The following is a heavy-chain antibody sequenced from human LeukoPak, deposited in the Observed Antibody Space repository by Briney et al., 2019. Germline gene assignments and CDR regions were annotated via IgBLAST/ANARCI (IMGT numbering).Heavy chain of an antibody. Sequence: GGSLRLPCAASGFTFTSYAMSWVRQAPGKGLDWVSTISGSAVSTWYADSVKGRFTISRDNSKNTLYLQMNSLRAEDTAVYYCAKDSSSAWFDPWGQGTLVTVSS. CDR3: AKDSSSAWFDP. CDR2: ISGSAVST. J-gene: IGHJ5*02. V-gene: IGHV3-23*01. D-gene: IGHD6-6*01. CDR1: GFTFTSYA.